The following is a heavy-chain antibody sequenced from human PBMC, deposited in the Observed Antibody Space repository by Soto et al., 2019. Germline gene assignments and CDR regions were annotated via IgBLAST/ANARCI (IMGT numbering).Heavy chain of an antibody. D-gene: IGHD6-13*01. CDR2: INPVNGNT. CDR1: GYTFTTYT. J-gene: IGHJ5*02. Sequence: QVQLVQSGAEVKKPGASVMLSCKASGYTFTTYTMNWVRQAPGQRLEWMGWINPVNGNTKSSQKFQDRVIITRDTPASTAYMELRSLRSEDTAVYYCARGIATGQLDPWGQGTLVIVSS. V-gene: IGHV1-3*01. CDR3: ARGIATGQLDP.